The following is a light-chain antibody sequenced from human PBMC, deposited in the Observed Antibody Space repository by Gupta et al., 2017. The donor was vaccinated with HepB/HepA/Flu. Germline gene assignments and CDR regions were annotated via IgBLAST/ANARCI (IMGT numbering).Light chain of an antibody. CDR2: DAS. V-gene: IGKV3-11*01. CDR1: QSVGSQ. CDR3: QQRSAGLRK. J-gene: IGKJ5*01. Sequence: IVLTQSPAILSLSPGERATLSCRASQSVGSQLAWYQQKHGQAPSLLIYDASNRATGIPARFSGSGSGTDFTLTISSLEPADWAVDYGQQRSAGLRKFGQGTRLEIK.